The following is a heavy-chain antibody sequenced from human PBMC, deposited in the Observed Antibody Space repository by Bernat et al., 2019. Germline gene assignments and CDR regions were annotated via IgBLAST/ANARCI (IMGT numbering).Heavy chain of an antibody. CDR1: GFTFSSYW. J-gene: IGHJ3*02. CDR3: ARKEGTGRYGDDM. D-gene: IGHD4/OR15-4a*01. CDR2: INSDGRST. Sequence: EVQLVESGGGLVQPGGSLRLSCAASGFTFSSYWMHWVRQGPGKGLVWVSRINSDGRSTNYADSVKGRFTISRDNAKNALYLQMSSLRAEDTAVYYCARKEGTGRYGDDMWGRVTIVTVSS. V-gene: IGHV3-74*01.